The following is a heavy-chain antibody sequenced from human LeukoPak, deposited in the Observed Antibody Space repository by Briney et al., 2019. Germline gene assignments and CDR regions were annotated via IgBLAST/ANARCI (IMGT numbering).Heavy chain of an antibody. CDR2: TAYDGAEK. J-gene: IGHJ4*02. CDR3: AREGDRHFTFDY. CDR1: GSTFSGHL. D-gene: IGHD2/OR15-2a*01. Sequence: PGRSLRLSCAASGSTFSGHLLHWVRQAPGKGLEWVGGTAYDGAEKYYADSVRGRFAISRDNSKSTVYLEMNSLRPEGAAVYYCAREGDRHFTFDYWGRGTLVTVSS. V-gene: IGHV3-30*01.